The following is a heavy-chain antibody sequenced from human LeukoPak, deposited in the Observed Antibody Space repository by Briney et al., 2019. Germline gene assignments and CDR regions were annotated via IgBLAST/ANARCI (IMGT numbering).Heavy chain of an antibody. J-gene: IGHJ4*02. CDR1: GGSFSGYY. V-gene: IGHV4-34*01. CDR2: INHSGST. Sequence: SETLSLTCAVYGGSFSGYYWSWIRQPPGKGLEWIGEINHSGSTNYNPSLKSRVTISVDTSKNQFSLKLSSVTAADTAVYYCARARRAGRDGYNWFDYWGQGTLVTVSS. CDR3: ARARRAGRDGYNWFDY. D-gene: IGHD5-24*01.